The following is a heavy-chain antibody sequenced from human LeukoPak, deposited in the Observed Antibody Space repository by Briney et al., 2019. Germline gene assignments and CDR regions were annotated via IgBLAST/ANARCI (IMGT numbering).Heavy chain of an antibody. J-gene: IGHJ4*02. CDR2: ISGSGGST. Sequence: GGSLRLSCAASGFTFSSYAMSWVRQAPGKGLEWASAISGSGGSTYYADSVKGRFTISRDNSKNTLYLQMNSLRAEDTAVYYCAKYSSSWYGSSGYYFDYWGQGTLVTVSS. CDR3: AKYSSSWYGSSGYYFDY. V-gene: IGHV3-23*01. D-gene: IGHD6-13*01. CDR1: GFTFSSYA.